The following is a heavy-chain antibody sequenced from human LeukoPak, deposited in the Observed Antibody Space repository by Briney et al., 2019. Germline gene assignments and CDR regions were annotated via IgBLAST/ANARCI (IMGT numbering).Heavy chain of an antibody. CDR1: GGSISSSSYY. CDR3: ARREYSGSSDY. D-gene: IGHD3-10*01. Sequence: PSETLSLTCTVSGGSISSSSYYWGWIRQPPGKGLEWIGSIYYSGSTYYNPSLKSRVTISVDTSKNQFSLKLSSVTAADTAVYYCARREYSGSSDYWGQGTLVTVSS. CDR2: IYYSGST. J-gene: IGHJ4*02. V-gene: IGHV4-39*01.